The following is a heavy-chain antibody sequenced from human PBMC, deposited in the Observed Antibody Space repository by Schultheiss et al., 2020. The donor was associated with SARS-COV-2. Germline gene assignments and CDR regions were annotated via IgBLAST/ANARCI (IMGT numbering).Heavy chain of an antibody. CDR3: AKDRGAGTYWYFDL. D-gene: IGHD6-19*01. J-gene: IGHJ2*01. V-gene: IGHV3-23*01. Sequence: GGSLRLSCVASGFTFSSYAMSWVRQAPGKGLEWVSSIIGSGGATYYADSVKGRFTISRDNSKNTLYLQMDNLRAEDTAVYYCAKDRGAGTYWYFDLWGRGTLVTVSS. CDR2: IIGSGGAT. CDR1: GFTFSSYA.